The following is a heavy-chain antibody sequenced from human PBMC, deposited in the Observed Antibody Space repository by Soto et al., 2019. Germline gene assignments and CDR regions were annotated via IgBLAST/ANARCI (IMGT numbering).Heavy chain of an antibody. Sequence: QVPVVQSGAEVKKPGSSVKVSCKASGGTFSSYTIPWVRQAPGPGLEWLGRIIPIFGVTNYAQKFQDRLTMSADRPTTTAYMELSSLTSADTAVYYCVRDWESTTQTWGFGDSWGQGTLVTVSS. CDR3: VRDWESTTQTWGFGDS. CDR2: IIPIFGVT. CDR1: GGTFSSYT. J-gene: IGHJ4*02. D-gene: IGHD3-10*01. V-gene: IGHV1-69*04.